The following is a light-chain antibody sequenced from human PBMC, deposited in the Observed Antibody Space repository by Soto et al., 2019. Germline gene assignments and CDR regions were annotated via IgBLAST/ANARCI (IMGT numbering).Light chain of an antibody. J-gene: IGKJ1*01. CDR1: QSVSNTY. V-gene: IGKV3-20*01. CDR3: QQYGSSRWT. Sequence: EIVLTQSPDTLSLFPGERATLSCRASQSVSNTYLAWYQQKPGQAPRPLVSAASTRAPGTPVRFSGSGSGTDFTLTISSLEPEDFAIYYCQQYGSSRWTFGQGTKVEI. CDR2: AAS.